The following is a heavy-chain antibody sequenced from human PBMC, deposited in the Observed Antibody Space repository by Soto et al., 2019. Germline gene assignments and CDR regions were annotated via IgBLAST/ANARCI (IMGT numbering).Heavy chain of an antibody. CDR2: IHYSGST. Sequence: PSEPLSLTCDVSGGSISIGTDYWGWIRQPPGKGLEWIGNIHYSGSTNYNPSLKSRLSISVDTSKNQFSLKLSSVTAADTAVYYCARGSYYYDSSGYYHYWGQG. CDR1: GGSISIGTDY. V-gene: IGHV4-39*01. CDR3: ARGSYYYDSSGYYHY. D-gene: IGHD3-22*01. J-gene: IGHJ4*02.